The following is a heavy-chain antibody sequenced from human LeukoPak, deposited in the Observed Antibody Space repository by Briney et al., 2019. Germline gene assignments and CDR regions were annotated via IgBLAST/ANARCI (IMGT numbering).Heavy chain of an antibody. CDR3: ARDDGSQTNYYYYGMDV. CDR2: IYYSGST. V-gene: IGHV4-31*03. J-gene: IGHJ6*04. Sequence: SQTLSLTCTVSGGSISSGGYYWSWIRQHPGKGLEWIGYIYYSGSTYYNPSLKSRVTISVDTSKNQFSLKLSSVTAADTAVYYCARDDGSQTNYYYYGMDVWGKGTTVTVSS. D-gene: IGHD2-15*01. CDR1: GGSISSGGYY.